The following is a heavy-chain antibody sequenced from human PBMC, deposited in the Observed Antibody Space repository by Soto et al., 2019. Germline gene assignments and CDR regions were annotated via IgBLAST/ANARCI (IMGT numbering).Heavy chain of an antibody. V-gene: IGHV3-21*01. CDR1: GFTFSSYT. CDR3: VKIFIIGPNGGPYFAY. Sequence: GGSLRLSCASSGFTFSSYTMNWVRQAPGKGLEWVSSISSSSSYIYYADSVKGRFTISRDNAKNSLYLQMNGLRAEDTAVYYDVKIFIIGPNGGPYFAYWGQGTRVPVSS. CDR2: ISSSSSYI. J-gene: IGHJ4*02. D-gene: IGHD1-20*01.